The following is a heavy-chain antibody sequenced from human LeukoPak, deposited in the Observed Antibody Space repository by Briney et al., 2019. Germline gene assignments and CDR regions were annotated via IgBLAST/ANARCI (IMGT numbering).Heavy chain of an antibody. CDR2: IYYSGST. J-gene: IGHJ6*02. CDR1: GGSISSYY. D-gene: IGHD3-22*01. V-gene: IGHV4-59*01. CDR3: ARSLEDSSGYNYYYYGMDV. Sequence: SETLSLTCTVSGGSISSYYWSWIRQPPGKGLEWIGYIYYSGSTNYNPSLKSRVTISVDTSKNHFSLKLSSVTAADTAVYYCARSLEDSSGYNYYYYGMDVWGQGTTVTVSS.